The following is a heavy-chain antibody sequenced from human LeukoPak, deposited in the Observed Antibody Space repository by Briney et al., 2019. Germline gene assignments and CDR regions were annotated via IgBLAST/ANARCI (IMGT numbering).Heavy chain of an antibody. CDR3: ARTPYSSSWERYYYYGMDV. D-gene: IGHD6-13*01. Sequence: KRGESLKISCKGSGYSFTSYWIGWVRQMPGKGLEWMGIIYPGDSDTRYSPSFQGQVTISADKSISTAYLQWSSLKASDTAMYYCARTPYSSSWERYYYYGMDVWGQGTTVTVSS. V-gene: IGHV5-51*01. CDR2: IYPGDSDT. J-gene: IGHJ6*02. CDR1: GYSFTSYW.